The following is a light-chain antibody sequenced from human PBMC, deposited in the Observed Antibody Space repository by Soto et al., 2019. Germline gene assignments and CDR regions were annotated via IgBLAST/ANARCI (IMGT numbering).Light chain of an antibody. J-gene: IGLJ2*01. Sequence: QSALTQPASVSGSPGQSITISCTGTSTDVGNYNLASWYQQHPGKAPKLMIFQVTKRPSGISDRFSGSKSGNTASLTISGLQTEDEADYYCCSYAGSSTFTFGGGTKLTVL. V-gene: IGLV2-23*02. CDR3: CSYAGSSTFT. CDR1: STDVGNYNL. CDR2: QVT.